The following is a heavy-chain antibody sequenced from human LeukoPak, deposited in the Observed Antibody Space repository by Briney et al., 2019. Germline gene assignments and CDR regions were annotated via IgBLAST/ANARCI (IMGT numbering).Heavy chain of an antibody. CDR2: IKSKTDGGTT. V-gene: IGHV3-15*01. CDR1: GFTFSNAW. J-gene: IGHJ4*02. D-gene: IGHD2-2*01. CDR3: TTDPVVVPAAMLGDY. Sequence: AGGCLRLSCAASGFTFSNAWMSWVRQAPGKGLEWVGRIKSKTDGGTTDYAAPVKGRVTISRDDSKKTLYLRMNSLKAEDTAVYYCTTDPVVVPAAMLGDYWGQGTLVTVSS.